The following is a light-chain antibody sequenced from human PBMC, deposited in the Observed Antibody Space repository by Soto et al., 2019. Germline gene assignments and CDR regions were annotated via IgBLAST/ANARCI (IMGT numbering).Light chain of an antibody. CDR3: LQALQTPPT. Sequence: DIVMTQSPLSLPVTPGEPASISCRSSQSLLHYNGYNYLDWYLQKPGQSPQLLIYLGSNRASGVPDRFSGSGSGTDFTLKISRVEAEDVGVYYCLQALQTPPTFGQGTRLKIK. CDR2: LGS. CDR1: QSLLHYNGYNY. J-gene: IGKJ5*01. V-gene: IGKV2-28*01.